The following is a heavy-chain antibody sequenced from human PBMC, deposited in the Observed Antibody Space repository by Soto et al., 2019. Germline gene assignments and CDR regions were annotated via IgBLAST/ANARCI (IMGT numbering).Heavy chain of an antibody. CDR2: ISASGGTI. J-gene: IGHJ4*02. V-gene: IGHV3-23*01. Sequence: PGGSLRLSYAPSGFTFINYAMTWVRQAPGKGLEWVSSISASGGTIYYADSVKGLFIVSRDNSKTTLFLHMSSLRAEETAIYYCARISVSSCTDYWGQGTLVTVSS. CDR3: ARISVSSCTDY. CDR1: GFTFINYA. D-gene: IGHD2-15*01.